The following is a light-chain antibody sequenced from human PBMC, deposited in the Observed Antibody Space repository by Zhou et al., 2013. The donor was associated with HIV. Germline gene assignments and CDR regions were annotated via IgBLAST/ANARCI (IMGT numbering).Light chain of an antibody. CDR3: QQSDSFPLT. CDR2: AAS. V-gene: IGKV1-12*01. Sequence: DIQMTQSPSSVSASVGDRVTISCRASQGIGSWLAWFQQKPGKAPKLLIFAASSLHTGVPSRFSGSRSGTEFTLTINSLQPEDFATYFCQQSDSFPLTFGGGP. J-gene: IGKJ4*01. CDR1: QGIGSW.